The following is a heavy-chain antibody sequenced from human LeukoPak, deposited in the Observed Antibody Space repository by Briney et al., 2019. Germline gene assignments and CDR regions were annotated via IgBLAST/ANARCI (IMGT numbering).Heavy chain of an antibody. V-gene: IGHV3-23*01. D-gene: IGHD6-19*01. CDR3: AKDRPGIAVAGVIDY. J-gene: IGHJ4*02. CDR1: GFTFSSYA. Sequence: GSLRLSCAASGFTFSSYAMSWVRQAPGKGLAWVSAVSGSGDSTYYADSVKGRFTISRDNSKNTLYLQMNSLRAEDTAIYYCAKDRPGIAVAGVIDYWGQGTLVTVSS. CDR2: VSGSGDST.